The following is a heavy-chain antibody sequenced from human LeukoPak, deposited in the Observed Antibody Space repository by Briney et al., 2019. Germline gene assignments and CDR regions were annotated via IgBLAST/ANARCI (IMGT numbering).Heavy chain of an antibody. CDR2: ISGSGGST. Sequence: GGSLRLSCAASGFTFSGYAMSWVRQAPGKGLEWVSAISGSGGSTYYADSVKGRFTISRDNSKNTLYLQMNSLRAEDTAVYYCAKTSSIARDGYNNNYYYYGMDVWGQGTTVTVSS. CDR1: GFTFSGYA. D-gene: IGHD5-24*01. CDR3: AKTSSIARDGYNNNYYYYGMDV. J-gene: IGHJ6*02. V-gene: IGHV3-23*01.